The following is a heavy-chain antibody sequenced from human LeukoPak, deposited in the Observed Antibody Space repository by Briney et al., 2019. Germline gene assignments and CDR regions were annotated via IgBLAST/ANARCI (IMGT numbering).Heavy chain of an antibody. D-gene: IGHD3-22*01. CDR3: ARADYDSSGYFSPPFDY. CDR2: TYYRSKWYN. J-gene: IGHJ4*02. V-gene: IGHV6-1*01. CDR1: GDSVSSNSAA. Sequence: SQTLSLTCAISGDSVSSNSAAWNWIRQSPSRGLEWLGRTYYRSKWYNDYAVSVKSRITINPDTSKNQFSLQLNSVTPEDTAVYYCARADYDSSGYFSPPFDYWGQGTLVTVSS.